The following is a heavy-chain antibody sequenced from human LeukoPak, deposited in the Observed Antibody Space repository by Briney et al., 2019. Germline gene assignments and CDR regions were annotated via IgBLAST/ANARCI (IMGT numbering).Heavy chain of an antibody. CDR1: GGSISSGDYY. CDR3: ARGSTIRGYYYYYMDV. J-gene: IGHJ6*03. V-gene: IGHV4-61*08. CDR2: IYYSGST. D-gene: IGHD2-2*01. Sequence: PSQTLSLTCTVSGGSISSGDYYWSWIRQPPGKGLEWIGYIYYSGSTNYNPSLKSRVTISVDTSKNQFSLKLSSVTAADTAVYYCARGSTIRGYYYYYMDVWGKGTTVTVSS.